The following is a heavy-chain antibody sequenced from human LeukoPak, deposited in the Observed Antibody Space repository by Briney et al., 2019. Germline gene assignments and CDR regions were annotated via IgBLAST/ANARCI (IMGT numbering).Heavy chain of an antibody. V-gene: IGHV1-8*01. D-gene: IGHD3-10*01. J-gene: IGHJ4*02. CDR1: GYTFTSYD. CDR3: ARGPPYNYGSGSYCDY. Sequence: ASVKVSCKASGYTFTSYDINWVRQATGQGLEWMGWMNPNSGNTGYAQKFQGRVTMTRNTSISTAYMELSSLRSEDTAVYYCARGPPYNYGSGSYCDYWGRGTLVTVSS. CDR2: MNPNSGNT.